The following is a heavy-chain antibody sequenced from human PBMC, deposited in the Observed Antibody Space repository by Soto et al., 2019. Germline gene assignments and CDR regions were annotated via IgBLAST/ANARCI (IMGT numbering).Heavy chain of an antibody. Sequence: QITLKESGPTLVKPTQTLTLTCTFSGFSLTTRGVGVGWIRQPPGKALECLALIYWDDDKRYSPSLQSRLSFPKVTSKNLVVLTMTNVDPVDTATYYCAHIPNYYQYDWFDPWGQGTLVSVSS. D-gene: IGHD3-16*01. CDR3: AHIPNYYQYDWFDP. J-gene: IGHJ5*02. V-gene: IGHV2-5*02. CDR2: IYWDDDK. CDR1: GFSLTTRGVG.